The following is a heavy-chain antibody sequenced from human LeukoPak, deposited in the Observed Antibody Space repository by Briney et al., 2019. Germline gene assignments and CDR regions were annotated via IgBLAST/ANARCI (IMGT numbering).Heavy chain of an antibody. V-gene: IGHV4-34*01. CDR2: INHSGST. CDR1: GGSFSGYY. CDR3: ARNALRYFDWLPDAFDI. Sequence: SETLSLTCAVYGGSFSGYYWSWIRQPPGKGLEWIGEINHSGSTNYNPSPQSRLTISVDTSKNQSSLKLSSVTAAETAVYYCARNALRYFDWLPDAFDIWGQGTMVTVSS. J-gene: IGHJ3*02. D-gene: IGHD3-9*01.